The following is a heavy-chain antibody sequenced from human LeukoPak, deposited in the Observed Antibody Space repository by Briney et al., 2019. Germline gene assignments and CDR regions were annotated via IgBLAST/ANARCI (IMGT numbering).Heavy chain of an antibody. D-gene: IGHD1-26*01. V-gene: IGHV4-34*01. J-gene: IGHJ3*02. CDR2: INHSGST. CDR1: GGSFSGYY. Sequence: SETLSLTCAVYGGSFSGYYWSWIRQPPGKGLEWIGEINHSGSTNYNPSLKSRVTISVDTSRNQFSLKLSSVTAADTAVYYCARGRGSRPFDIWGQGTMVTVSS. CDR3: ARGRGSRPFDI.